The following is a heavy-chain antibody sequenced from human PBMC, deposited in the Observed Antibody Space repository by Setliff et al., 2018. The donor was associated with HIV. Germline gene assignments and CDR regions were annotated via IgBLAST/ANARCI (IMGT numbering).Heavy chain of an antibody. CDR1: GYTFRSFG. D-gene: IGHD2-21*02. CDR2: ISASNGDT. CDR3: ARAGAEVTSHFDW. J-gene: IGHJ4*02. Sequence: ASVKVSCKASGYTFRSFGITWVRQAPGQGLEWMGWISASNGDTNYAQKFQGRVTMTTDTSTSTAYMELRSLRSDDTAVYYCARAGAEVTSHFDWWGQGTLVTVS. V-gene: IGHV1-18*04.